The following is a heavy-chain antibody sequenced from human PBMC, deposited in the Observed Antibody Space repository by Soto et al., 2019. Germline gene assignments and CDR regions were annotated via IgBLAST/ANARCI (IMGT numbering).Heavy chain of an antibody. J-gene: IGHJ3*02. CDR1: GFSFSNYA. CDR2: ISGSGGRT. V-gene: IGHV3-23*01. CDR3: AKDWASYFTKVAFDM. D-gene: IGHD3-10*01. Sequence: EVQLLESGGGLLQPAGSLRLSCAASGFSFSNYAMSWVRQAPGKGLEWVSGISGSGGRTYYADSVKGRFSISRDNSKNTLYLQMNSLRAEDTAVYFCAKDWASYFTKVAFDMWGQGTMVTVSS.